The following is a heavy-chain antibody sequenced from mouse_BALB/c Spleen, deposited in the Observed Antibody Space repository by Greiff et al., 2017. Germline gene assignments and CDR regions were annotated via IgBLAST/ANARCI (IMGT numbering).Heavy chain of an antibody. CDR1: GFTFSDYY. CDR2: ISDGGSYT. D-gene: IGHD2-10*02. Sequence: EVQRVESGGGLVKPGGSLKLSCAASGFTFSDYYMYWVRQTPEKRLEWVATISDGGSYTYYPDSVKGRFTISTDNAKNNLYLQMSSLKSEDTAMYYCARDEYGNYERVYAMDYWGQGTSVTVSS. J-gene: IGHJ4*01. CDR3: ARDEYGNYERVYAMDY. V-gene: IGHV5-4*02.